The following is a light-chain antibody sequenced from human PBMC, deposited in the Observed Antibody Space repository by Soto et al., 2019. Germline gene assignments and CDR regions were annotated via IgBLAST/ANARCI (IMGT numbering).Light chain of an antibody. J-gene: IGKJ4*01. V-gene: IGKV1-39*01. CDR3: QQTYTTRALT. CDR2: AAS. Sequence: DIQMTQSPTSLSAYVGDRVTITCRASQDINSYLNWYQHKPGKSPKLLIYAASSLQSGVPSRFSGSESGTDFTLTINSLQPDDSAIYYCQQTYTTRALTFGGGTKVEIK. CDR1: QDINSY.